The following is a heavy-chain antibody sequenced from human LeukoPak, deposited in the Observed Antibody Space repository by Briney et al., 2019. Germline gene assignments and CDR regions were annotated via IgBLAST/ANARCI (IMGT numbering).Heavy chain of an antibody. CDR1: GGSFSGYY. J-gene: IGHJ4*02. V-gene: IGHV4-34*01. D-gene: IGHD3-16*01. CDR3: ARGRDYVWGSYISL. CDR2: INHSGST. Sequence: SETLSLTCAVYGGSFSGYYWNWIRQPPGKGLEWIGEINHSGSTNYIPSLKSRVTISVDMSKNQFSLKLTSMTAADTAVYYCARGRDYVWGSYISLWGQGTLVIVSS.